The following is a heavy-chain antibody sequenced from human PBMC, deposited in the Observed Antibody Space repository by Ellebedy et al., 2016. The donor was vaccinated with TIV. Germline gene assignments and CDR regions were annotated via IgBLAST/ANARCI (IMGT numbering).Heavy chain of an antibody. Sequence: GESLKISCTASGFTFSDYYMSWIRQAPGKGLEWVSYISSSSSYTNYADSVKGRFTISRDNAKNSLYLQMNSLRAEDTAVYYCASQFTEHTYDILTGYSYYFDYWGQGTLVTVSS. D-gene: IGHD3-9*01. CDR3: ASQFTEHTYDILTGYSYYFDY. J-gene: IGHJ4*02. CDR1: GFTFSDYY. CDR2: ISSSSSYT. V-gene: IGHV3-11*06.